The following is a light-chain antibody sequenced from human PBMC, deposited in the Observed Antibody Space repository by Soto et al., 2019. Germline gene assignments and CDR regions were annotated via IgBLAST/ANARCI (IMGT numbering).Light chain of an antibody. CDR1: QSIGSY. V-gene: IGKV3-11*01. J-gene: IGKJ4*01. Sequence: EILLTQSPATLSLSPGERATLSCRASQSIGSYLAWYQQKPGQAPRLLIYDASNRATGIPARFSGSGSGTDFTLTISSLEPEDCAVYYCQHRSKWPPLTFGGGTKVEIK. CDR2: DAS. CDR3: QHRSKWPPLT.